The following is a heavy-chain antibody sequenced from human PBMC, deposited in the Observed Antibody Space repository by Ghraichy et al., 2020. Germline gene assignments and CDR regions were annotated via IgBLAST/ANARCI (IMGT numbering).Heavy chain of an antibody. Sequence: GGSLRLSCAASGFTFSRYSMNWVRQAPGKGLEWVSYISSSSSTIYYADSVKGRFTISRDNAKNSLYLQMNSLRDEDTAVYYCARVVWDYYYYGMDVWGQGTTVTVSS. D-gene: IGHD3-16*01. V-gene: IGHV3-48*02. CDR2: ISSSSSTI. J-gene: IGHJ6*02. CDR3: ARVVWDYYYYGMDV. CDR1: GFTFSRYS.